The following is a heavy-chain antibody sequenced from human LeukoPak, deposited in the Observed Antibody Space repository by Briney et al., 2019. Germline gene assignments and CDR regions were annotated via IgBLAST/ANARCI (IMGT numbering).Heavy chain of an antibody. V-gene: IGHV3-30*02. CDR1: GFTFSSYG. D-gene: IGHD5-12*01. J-gene: IGHJ4*02. Sequence: GGSLRLSCAASGFTFSSYGMHWVRQAPGKGLEWVSFIRFDGTNEYYADSVKGRFTISRDNSKNTLYLQMNSLRGEDTAVYYCARDRGVAATSPFYFDYWGQGTLVTVSS. CDR2: IRFDGTNE. CDR3: ARDRGVAATSPFYFDY.